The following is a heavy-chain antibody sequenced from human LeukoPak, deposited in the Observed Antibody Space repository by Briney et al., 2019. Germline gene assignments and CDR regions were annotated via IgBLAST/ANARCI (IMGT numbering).Heavy chain of an antibody. J-gene: IGHJ3*02. CDR3: ARSRQSGDGGTGPWSPGVGAFDI. D-gene: IGHD4-23*01. CDR1: GGSISSYY. Sequence: SETLSLTCTVSGGSISSYYWSWIRQPAGKGLEWIGRIYTSGSTNYNPSLKSRVTISVDTSKNQFSLKLSSVTAADTAVYYCARSRQSGDGGTGPWSPGVGAFDIWGQGTMVTVSS. V-gene: IGHV4-4*07. CDR2: IYTSGST.